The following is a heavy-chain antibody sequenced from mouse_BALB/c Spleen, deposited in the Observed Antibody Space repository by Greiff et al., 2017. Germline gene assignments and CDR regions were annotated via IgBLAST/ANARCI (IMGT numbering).Heavy chain of an antibody. V-gene: IGHV1-7*01. CDR2: INPSTGYT. Sequence: QVQLKQSGAELAKPGASVKMSCKASGYTFTSYWMHWVKQRPGQGLEWIGYINPSTGYTEYNQKFKDKATLTADKSSSTAYMQLSSLTSEDSAVYYCARVELYYFDYWGQGTTLTVSS. J-gene: IGHJ2*01. CDR3: ARVELYYFDY. D-gene: IGHD4-1*01. CDR1: GYTFTSYW.